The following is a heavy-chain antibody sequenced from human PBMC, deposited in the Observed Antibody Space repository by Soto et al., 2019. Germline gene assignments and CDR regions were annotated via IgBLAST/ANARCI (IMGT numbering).Heavy chain of an antibody. CDR1: GFTFNRYG. Sequence: GGSLRLSCAASGFTFNRYGMSWVRQAPGKGLEWVSAISASGDNTYYADPVKGRFTISRDSSNNTLYLQMNSLRADDTALYYCVKLRLELLYLDSWGLGALVTVSS. V-gene: IGHV3-23*01. J-gene: IGHJ4*02. D-gene: IGHD1-7*01. CDR2: ISASGDNT. CDR3: VKLRLELLYLDS.